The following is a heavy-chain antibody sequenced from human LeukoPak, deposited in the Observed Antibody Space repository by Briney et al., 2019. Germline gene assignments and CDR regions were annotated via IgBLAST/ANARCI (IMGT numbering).Heavy chain of an antibody. V-gene: IGHV4-34*01. CDR3: ARGSEQWVPPSFDY. J-gene: IGHJ4*02. CDR2: INHSGST. Sequence: SETLSLTCAVYGGSFSGYYWSWIRQPPGKGLEWIGEINHSGSTNYNPSLKSRVTISVDTSKNQFSLKLSSVTAADTAVYYCARGSEQWVPPSFDYWGQGTLVTVSS. D-gene: IGHD6-19*01. CDR1: GGSFSGYY.